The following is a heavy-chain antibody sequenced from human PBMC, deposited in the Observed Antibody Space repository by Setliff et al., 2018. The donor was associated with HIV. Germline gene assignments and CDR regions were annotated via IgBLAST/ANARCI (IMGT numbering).Heavy chain of an antibody. Sequence: PSETLSLTCTVSGSSISGHFWTWIRQPPGKGLEWIGYIYTTGSTNYNPSLTSRVTISVDTSKNKFSLKMRSVTAADTAVYYCARVPPEYSSLSQAFDIWGRGTKVTVSS. CDR2: IYTTGST. CDR1: GSSISGHF. J-gene: IGHJ3*02. V-gene: IGHV4-59*11. CDR3: ARVPPEYSSLSQAFDI. D-gene: IGHD6-6*01.